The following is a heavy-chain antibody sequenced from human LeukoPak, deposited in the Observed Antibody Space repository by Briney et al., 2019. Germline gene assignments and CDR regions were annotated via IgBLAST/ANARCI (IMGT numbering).Heavy chain of an antibody. CDR2: IYTSGST. CDR1: GGSISSYY. V-gene: IGHV4-4*09. D-gene: IGHD2-2*01. J-gene: IGHJ6*03. Sequence: SETLSLTCTVSGGSISSYYWSWIRQPPGKGLEWIGYIYTSGSTNYNPPLKSRVTISVDTSKTQFSLKLSFVTAADTAVYYCARQQKGYCTSTSCYRPMDVWGKGTTVTVSS. CDR3: ARQQKGYCTSTSCYRPMDV.